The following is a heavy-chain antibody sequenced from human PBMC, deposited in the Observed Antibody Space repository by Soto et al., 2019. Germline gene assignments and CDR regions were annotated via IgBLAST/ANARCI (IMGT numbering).Heavy chain of an antibody. CDR2: ISYDGSNK. D-gene: IGHD4-4*01. J-gene: IGHJ4*02. CDR3: ARDRNSVFDY. CDR1: GFTFSSYA. Sequence: QVQLVESGGGVVQPGRSLRLSCAASGFTFSSYAMHWVRQAPGKGLEWVAVISYDGSNKYYADSVKGRFTISRDNSKNTLYLQMNSLRAEDTAVYYCARDRNSVFDYWGQGTLVTVSS. V-gene: IGHV3-30-3*01.